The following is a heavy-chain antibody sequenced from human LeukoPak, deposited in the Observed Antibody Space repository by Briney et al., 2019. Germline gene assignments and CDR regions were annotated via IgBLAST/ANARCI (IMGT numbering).Heavy chain of an antibody. J-gene: IGHJ4*02. CDR1: GFTFSSYW. CDR3: ARDTRNYYDSSGYASFDY. V-gene: IGHV3-7*03. CDR2: IKQGGSEK. D-gene: IGHD3-22*01. Sequence: PGGSLRLSCAASGFTFSSYWMSWVRQAPGKGLEWVANIKQGGSEKYYVDSVKGRFTISRDNAKNSLYLQMNSLRAEDTAVYYCARDTRNYYDSSGYASFDYWGQGTLVTVSS.